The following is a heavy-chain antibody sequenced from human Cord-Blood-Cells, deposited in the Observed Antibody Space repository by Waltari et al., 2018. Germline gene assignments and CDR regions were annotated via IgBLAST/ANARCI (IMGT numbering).Heavy chain of an antibody. CDR1: W. J-gene: IGHJ3*02. CDR2: IKQDGSEK. Sequence: WMSWVRQAPGKGLEWVANIKQDGSEKYYVDSVKGRFTISRDNAKNSLYLQMNSLRAEDTAVYYCARVGPGATENAFDIWGQGTMVTVSS. D-gene: IGHD1-26*01. V-gene: IGHV3-7*01. CDR3: ARVGPGATENAFDI.